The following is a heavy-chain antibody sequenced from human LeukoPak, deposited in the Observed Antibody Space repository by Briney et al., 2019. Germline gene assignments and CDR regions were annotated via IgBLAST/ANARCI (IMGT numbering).Heavy chain of an antibody. D-gene: IGHD3-10*01. Sequence: GGSLRLSCKASGFTFSRYAMSWVRQAPGKGLEWVSDISGSGDNTYYADSVKGRFTISRDNSKNTLYLQMNSLRAEDTAVYSRVKEVIDSPPLDAYDVWGQGTMVTVSS. J-gene: IGHJ3*01. CDR1: GFTFSRYA. V-gene: IGHV3-23*01. CDR3: VKEVIDSPPLDAYDV. CDR2: ISGSGDNT.